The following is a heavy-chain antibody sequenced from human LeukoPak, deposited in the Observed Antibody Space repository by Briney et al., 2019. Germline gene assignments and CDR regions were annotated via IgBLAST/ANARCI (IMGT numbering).Heavy chain of an antibody. J-gene: IGHJ4*02. CDR3: SEYSSGWYADYFDY. CDR1: GGSISSSTYY. D-gene: IGHD6-19*01. CDR2: LYYSGST. V-gene: IGHV4-39*07. Sequence: SETLSLTCTVSGGSISSSTYYWGWIRQPPGKGLEWIGSLYYSGSTYYNPSLKSRVTISVDTSKNQFSLKLSSVTAADTAVYYCSEYSSGWYADYFDYWGQGTLVTVSS.